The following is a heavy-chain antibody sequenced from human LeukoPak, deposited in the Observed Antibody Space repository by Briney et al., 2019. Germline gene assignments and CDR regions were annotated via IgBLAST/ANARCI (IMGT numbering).Heavy chain of an antibody. CDR1: GGSISGXXXX. D-gene: IGHD3-10*01. CDR2: IYYSGNX. CDR3: ARLKEGIDY. Sequence: PSETLSLTCAXSGGSISGXXXXXXXIRQPPGXGLEWXGSIYYSGNXYYNPSLKSRXXXSVDTSKNQFSLKLSSVTAADTAVYYCARLKEGIDYWGQGTLVTVSS. V-gene: IGHV4-39*01. J-gene: IGHJ4*02.